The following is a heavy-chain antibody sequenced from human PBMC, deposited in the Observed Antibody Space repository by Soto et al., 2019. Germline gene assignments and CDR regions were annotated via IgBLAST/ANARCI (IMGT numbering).Heavy chain of an antibody. CDR3: ATSFGSGYRAFDY. D-gene: IGHD3-10*01. J-gene: IGHJ4*02. CDR2: IIPYLSVS. V-gene: IGHV1-69*02. CDR1: GDTFNFYT. Sequence: QVQLVQSGAEVKKPGSSLRVSCKASGDTFNFYTINWVRQAPGLGLEWLGSIIPYLSVSKYAQKFQGRVTITADKSTNTAYMEVRSLRSEDTAMYYCATSFGSGYRAFDYWGQGALVTVSS.